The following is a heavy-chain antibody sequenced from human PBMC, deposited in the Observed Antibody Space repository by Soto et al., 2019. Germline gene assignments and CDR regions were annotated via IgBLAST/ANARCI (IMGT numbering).Heavy chain of an antibody. V-gene: IGHV3-23*01. CDR2: ISGSGGST. D-gene: IGHD3-3*02. J-gene: IGHJ4*02. CDR3: AKDHFPSRRRTYYFDY. CDR1: GFTFSSYA. Sequence: EVQLLESGGGLVQPGGSLRLSCAASGFTFSSYAMSWVRQAPGKGLEWVSAISGSGGSTYYADSVKGRFTISRDNSKNTLYLQMNSLRAEDTAVYYCAKDHFPSRRRTYYFDYWGQGTLVTVSS.